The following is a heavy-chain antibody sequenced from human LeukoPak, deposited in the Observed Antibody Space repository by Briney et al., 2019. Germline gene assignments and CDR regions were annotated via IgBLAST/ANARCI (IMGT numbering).Heavy chain of an antibody. Sequence: GGSLRLSCAGSGFTFSSYAMHWVRQAPGKGLEWVAVISYAGSDKYYADSVKGRFTISRDNSKNTMYLQMNSLRAEDTAVYYCARDLDMITMVRGATYYFDYWGQGTLVTVSS. J-gene: IGHJ4*02. CDR3: ARDLDMITMVRGATYYFDY. CDR1: GFTFSSYA. V-gene: IGHV3-30*04. D-gene: IGHD3-10*01. CDR2: ISYAGSDK.